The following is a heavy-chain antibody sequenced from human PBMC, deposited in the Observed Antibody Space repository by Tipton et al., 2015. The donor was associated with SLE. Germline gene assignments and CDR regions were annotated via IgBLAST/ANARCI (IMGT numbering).Heavy chain of an antibody. J-gene: IGHJ2*01. CDR3: ASLGMDYYFDL. D-gene: IGHD7-27*01. CDR2: IYYNGNT. CDR1: GGSISGQY. V-gene: IGHV4-59*08. Sequence: TLSLTCTVSGGSISGQYWSWIRQPPGKGLEWIGYIYYNGNTNYNPSLKSRVTISEDTSKNQLSLSLTSVTAADTALYYCASLGMDYYFDLWGRGTLVTVSS.